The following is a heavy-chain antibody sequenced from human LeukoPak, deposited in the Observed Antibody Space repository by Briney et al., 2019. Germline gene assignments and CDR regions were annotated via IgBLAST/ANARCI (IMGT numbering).Heavy chain of an antibody. CDR1: GGSISSYY. CDR3: ARLSRGDGYNFDY. CDR2: IYYSGST. Sequence: SETLSLTCTVSGGSISSYYWSWIRQPPGKGLEWIGYIYYSGSTNYNPSLKSRVTISVDTSKNQFSLKLSSVTAADTAVYYCARLSRGDGYNFDYWGQGTLVTVSS. D-gene: IGHD5-24*01. J-gene: IGHJ4*02. V-gene: IGHV4-59*08.